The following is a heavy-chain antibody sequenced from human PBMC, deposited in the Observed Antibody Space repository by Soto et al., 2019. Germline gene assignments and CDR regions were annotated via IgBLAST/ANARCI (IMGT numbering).Heavy chain of an antibody. D-gene: IGHD3-3*01. V-gene: IGHV4-30-2*01. CDR2: IYHSGRS. CDR1: GGSISSGGYS. Sequence: QLQLQESGSGLVKPSQTLSLTCAVSGGSISSGGYSWSWIRQPPGKGLEWIGYIYHSGRSYYNPALKCRVTISVDRSKNQFSLKLSSVTAADTAVYYCARVVIINWFDPWGQGTLVTVSS. J-gene: IGHJ5*02. CDR3: ARVVIINWFDP.